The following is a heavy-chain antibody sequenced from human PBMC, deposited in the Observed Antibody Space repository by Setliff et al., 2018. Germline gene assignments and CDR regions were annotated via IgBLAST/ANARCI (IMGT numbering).Heavy chain of an antibody. CDR3: ARGTSSSSWPEYFQH. J-gene: IGHJ1*01. CDR1: GYTFTSYG. V-gene: IGHV1-3*04. CDR2: INTGNGNT. D-gene: IGHD6-13*01. Sequence: ASVKVSCKASGYTFTSYGVHWVRQAPGQRLEWMGWINTGNGNTKYSQNFQGRVIFTRDTSASTAYMELSSLRSEDTAVYYCARGTSSSSWPEYFQHWGQGTLVTVSS.